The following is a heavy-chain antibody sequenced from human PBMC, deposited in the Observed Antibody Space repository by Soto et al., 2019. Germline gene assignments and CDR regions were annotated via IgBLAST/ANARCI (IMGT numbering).Heavy chain of an antibody. V-gene: IGHV1-46*01. CDR2: INASGGST. Sequence: GASVKVSCKASGYTFTRYYIHWVRQAPGQGLEWMGTINASGGSTNYAQKFQGRVTMTRDTSTSTVYMELNSLRAEDTAVYYCAKGTHVLYGSGSFYMDVWGKGTTVTVSS. CDR3: AKGTHVLYGSGSFYMDV. D-gene: IGHD3-10*01. CDR1: GYTFTRYY. J-gene: IGHJ6*03.